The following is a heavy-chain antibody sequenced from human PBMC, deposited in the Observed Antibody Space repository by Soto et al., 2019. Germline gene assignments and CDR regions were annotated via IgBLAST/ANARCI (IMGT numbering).Heavy chain of an antibody. J-gene: IGHJ6*02. Sequence: SEILSLTCAVYGGSFSGYYWSWIRQPPGKGLEWIGEINHSGSTNYNPSLKSRVTISVDTSKNQFSLKLSSVTAADTAVYYCTTTVTKYYYYYYGMDVWGQGTTVTVSS. CDR3: TTTVTKYYYYYYGMDV. D-gene: IGHD4-17*01. V-gene: IGHV4-34*01. CDR1: GGSFSGYY. CDR2: INHSGST.